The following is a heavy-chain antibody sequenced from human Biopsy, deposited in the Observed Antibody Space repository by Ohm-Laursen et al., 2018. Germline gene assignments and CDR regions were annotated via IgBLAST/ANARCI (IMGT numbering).Heavy chain of an antibody. V-gene: IGHV4-59*02. CDR3: ARDSGILNYGNFKYYHYYGMDV. CDR2: IYYSVMT. CDR1: SDSVTKYY. D-gene: IGHD4-11*01. J-gene: IGHJ6*02. Sequence: TLSLTCAASSDSVTKYYWSWIRQPPGKGLEWIGHIYYSVMTNYNPSLQSRVSISVDTSRNQVSLTLSSVTAADTAVYYCARDSGILNYGNFKYYHYYGMDVWGQGTKVTVSS.